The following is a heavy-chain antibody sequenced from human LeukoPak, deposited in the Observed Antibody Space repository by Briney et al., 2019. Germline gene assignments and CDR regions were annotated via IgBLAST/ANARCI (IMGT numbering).Heavy chain of an antibody. J-gene: IGHJ5*02. Sequence: ASVKVSCKVSGYSLIELPTHWVRQAPGKGLEWMGGFDPEDSETIYAQKFQGRVTMTEDTSTDTAYMELSSLRSEDTAVYYCTTDRLRFMVRGVLRSLEGFDPWGQGTLVTVSS. CDR3: TTDRLRFMVRGVLRSLEGFDP. V-gene: IGHV1-24*01. CDR1: GYSLIELP. D-gene: IGHD3-10*01. CDR2: FDPEDSET.